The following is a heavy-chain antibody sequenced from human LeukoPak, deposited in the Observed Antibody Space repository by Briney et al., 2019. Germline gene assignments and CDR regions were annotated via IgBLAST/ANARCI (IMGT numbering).Heavy chain of an antibody. CDR1: RGSISSYY. CDR3: AGGRWLQLPYY. CDR2: IYYSGST. D-gene: IGHD5-24*01. V-gene: IGHV4-59*01. J-gene: IGHJ4*02. Sequence: SETLSLTCTLSRGSISSYYWSWLRQPPGKGLEWIGYIYYSGSTNYNPSLKSRVTISIDTSKNQLSLHLSSVTAADTAVYYCAGGRWLQLPYYWGQGTLVTVSS.